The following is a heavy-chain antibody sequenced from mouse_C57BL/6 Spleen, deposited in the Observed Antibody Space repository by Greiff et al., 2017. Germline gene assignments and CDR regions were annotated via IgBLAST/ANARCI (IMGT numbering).Heavy chain of an antibody. CDR2: ISYDGSN. CDR3: ASLYGSTHYFDY. CDR1: GYSITSGYY. Sequence: EVQLVESGPGLVKPSQSLSLTCSVTGYSITSGYYWNWIRQFPGNKLEWMGYISYDGSNNYNPSLKNRISITRDTSKNQFFLKLNSVTTEDTATYYCASLYGSTHYFDYWGQGTTLTVSS. D-gene: IGHD1-1*01. J-gene: IGHJ2*01. V-gene: IGHV3-6*01.